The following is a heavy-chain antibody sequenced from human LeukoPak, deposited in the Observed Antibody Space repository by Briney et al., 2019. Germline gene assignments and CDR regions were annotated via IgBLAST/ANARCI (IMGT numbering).Heavy chain of an antibody. CDR3: ARETRDGGHYYYYMDV. CDR1: GATFSSYA. V-gene: IGHV1-69*13. Sequence: GASVKVSCKASGATFSSYAISWVRQAPGQGLEWMGGIIPIFGTANYAQKFQGRVTITADESTSTAYMELSSLRSEDTAVYYCARETRDGGHYYYYMDVWGKGTTVTVSS. CDR2: IIPIFGTA. J-gene: IGHJ6*03. D-gene: IGHD3-10*01.